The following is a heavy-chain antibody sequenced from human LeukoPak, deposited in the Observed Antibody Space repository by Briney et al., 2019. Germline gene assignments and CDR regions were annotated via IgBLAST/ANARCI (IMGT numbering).Heavy chain of an antibody. V-gene: IGHV3-30*02. Sequence: GGSLRLSCVASGFTFSTNGMHWVRQAPGKGLEWVALIRYDGSNKDYADSVKGRFIVSRDNSKDTLYMQMNSLRVEDTAVYYCVGVVVITPYWGQGTLVTVSS. CDR2: IRYDGSNK. CDR3: VGVVVITPY. J-gene: IGHJ4*02. CDR1: GFTFSTNG. D-gene: IGHD3-22*01.